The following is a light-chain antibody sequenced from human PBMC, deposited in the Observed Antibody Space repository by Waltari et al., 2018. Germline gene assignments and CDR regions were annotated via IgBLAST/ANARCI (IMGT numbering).Light chain of an antibody. J-gene: IGLJ1*01. V-gene: IGLV2-14*03. CDR2: DVN. CDR3: SSYTTGSTRYV. CDR1: SSDIGAYNF. Sequence: QSALTQPASVSGCPGQPTTISCTGNSSDIGAYNFVSFYHKHPGKAPKVMIYDVNNRPSGVSSRFSGSKSGNTASLTISGLQAEDEADYYCSSYTTGSTRYVFGSGTKVTVL.